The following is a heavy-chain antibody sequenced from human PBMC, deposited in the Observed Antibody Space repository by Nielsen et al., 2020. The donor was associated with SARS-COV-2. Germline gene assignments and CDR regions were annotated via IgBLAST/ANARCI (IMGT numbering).Heavy chain of an antibody. CDR1: GFTFDDYA. CDR3: AKESLVEMATIAPFDY. CDR2: ISWNSGSI. Sequence: GGSLRLSCAASGFTFDDYAMHWVRQAPGKGLEWVSGISWNSGSIGYADSVKGRFTISRDNAKNSLYLQMNSLRAEDTALYYCAKESLVEMATIAPFDYWGQGTLVTVSS. D-gene: IGHD5-24*01. V-gene: IGHV3-9*01. J-gene: IGHJ4*02.